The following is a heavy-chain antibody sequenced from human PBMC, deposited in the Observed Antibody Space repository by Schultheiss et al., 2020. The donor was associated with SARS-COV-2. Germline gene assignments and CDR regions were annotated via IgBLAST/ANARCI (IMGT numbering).Heavy chain of an antibody. V-gene: IGHV3-33*08. Sequence: GGSLRLSCAASGFTFSTYAMTWVRQAPGKGLEWVAVIWYDGSNKYYADSVKGRFTISRDNSKNTLYLQMNSLRAEDTAVYYCTTGQAQGIAARPHYYGMDVWGQGTTVTVSS. CDR2: IWYDGSNK. J-gene: IGHJ6*02. CDR3: TTGQAQGIAARPHYYGMDV. D-gene: IGHD6-6*01. CDR1: GFTFSTYA.